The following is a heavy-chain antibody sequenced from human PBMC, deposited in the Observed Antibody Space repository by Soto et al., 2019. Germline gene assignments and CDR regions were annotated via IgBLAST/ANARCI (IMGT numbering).Heavy chain of an antibody. D-gene: IGHD3-16*01. J-gene: IGHJ6*02. CDR3: ARWGVAMDV. Sequence: PWETLSLTCSVSGGSVNSFYYWSWIRQPPGKGLEWLGYIYHTGSTNYQPSLKSRVTISLDTSKNQFSLNLNSVTAADTAVYYCARWGVAMDVWGQGTTVTV. CDR2: IYHTGST. V-gene: IGHV4-61*01. CDR1: GGSVNSFYY.